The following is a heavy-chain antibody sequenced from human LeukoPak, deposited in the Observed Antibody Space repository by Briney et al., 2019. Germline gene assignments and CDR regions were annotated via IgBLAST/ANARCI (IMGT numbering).Heavy chain of an antibody. CDR1: GFTFSSYW. CDR2: IKQDGSDK. V-gene: IGHV3-7*01. D-gene: IGHD6-13*01. Sequence: QSGGSLRLSCAASGFTFSSYWMTWVRQAPGKGPEWVANIKQDGSDKYYMDSVRGRFTISRDNAKNSLYLQMNSLRVEDTAVYYCARDDRIAAAGMNYWGQGTLVTVSS. CDR3: ARDDRIAAAGMNY. J-gene: IGHJ4*02.